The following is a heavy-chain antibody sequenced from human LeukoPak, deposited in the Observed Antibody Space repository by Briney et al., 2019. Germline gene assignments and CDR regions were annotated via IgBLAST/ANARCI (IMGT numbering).Heavy chain of an antibody. CDR1: GFTFDDYA. CDR3: AKDISSSSWYYYYGMDV. Sequence: GGSLRLSCAASGFTFDDYAMHWVRQAPGKGLEWVSGISWNSGSIGYADSVKGRFTISRDNAKNSLYPQMNSLRAEDTALYYCAKDISSSSWYYYYGMDVWGQGTTVTVSS. V-gene: IGHV3-9*01. D-gene: IGHD6-13*01. CDR2: ISWNSGSI. J-gene: IGHJ6*02.